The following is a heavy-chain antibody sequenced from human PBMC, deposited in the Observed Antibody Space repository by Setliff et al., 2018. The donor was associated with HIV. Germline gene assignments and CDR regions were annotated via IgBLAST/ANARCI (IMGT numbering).Heavy chain of an antibody. J-gene: IGHJ3*02. CDR1: GGSMSTYY. D-gene: IGHD2-15*01. CDR3: ARVFPPIRGAPFGTPPGAFDI. Sequence: PSETLSLTCSVSGGSMSTYYWSWIRQPAGKRLEWIGRVYTSGSTIYNPSLRSRVTMSVDTSKSQFSLKLNSVAAADTAVYYRARVFPPIRGAPFGTPPGAFDIWGQGTMVTVSS. V-gene: IGHV4-4*07. CDR2: VYTSGST.